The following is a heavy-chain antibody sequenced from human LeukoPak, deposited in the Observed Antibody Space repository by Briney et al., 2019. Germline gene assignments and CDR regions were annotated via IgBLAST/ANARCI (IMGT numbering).Heavy chain of an antibody. CDR1: GYTLTELS. D-gene: IGHD4-17*01. Sequence: RASVKVSCKVSGYTLTELSMHWVRQAPGQGLEWMGWINPNSGGTNYAQKFQGRVTMTRDTSISTAYMELSRLRSDDTAVYYCARDSDYRWGQGTLVTVSS. CDR3: ARDSDYR. J-gene: IGHJ4*02. CDR2: INPNSGGT. V-gene: IGHV1-2*02.